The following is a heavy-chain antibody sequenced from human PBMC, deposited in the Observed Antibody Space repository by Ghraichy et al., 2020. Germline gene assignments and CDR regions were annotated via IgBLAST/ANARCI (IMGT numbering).Heavy chain of an antibody. Sequence: GGSLRLSCATSGFTFTSYWMSWVRQAPGKGLEWVANIKKDGSEKSYVDSVKGRFTISRDNAQRSLFLQMNNLRVEDTAVYYCTALDYCGQGTLVTVSS. J-gene: IGHJ4*02. CDR1: GFTFTSYW. D-gene: IGHD5-18*01. V-gene: IGHV3-7*03. CDR2: IKKDGSEK. CDR3: TALDY.